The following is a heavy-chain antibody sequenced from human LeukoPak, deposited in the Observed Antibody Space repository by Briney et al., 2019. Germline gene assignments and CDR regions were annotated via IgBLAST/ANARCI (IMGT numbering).Heavy chain of an antibody. CDR2: INAGNGNT. Sequence: ASVKVSCKASGDTFTSYSMHWVRHAPGQRLEWMGWINAGNGNTKYSQKFQGRVTITRDTSASTAYMELSSLRSEDTAVYYCARGTMVRGVGGYWGQGTLVTVSS. V-gene: IGHV1-3*01. D-gene: IGHD3-10*01. J-gene: IGHJ4*02. CDR3: ARGTMVRGVGGY. CDR1: GDTFTSYS.